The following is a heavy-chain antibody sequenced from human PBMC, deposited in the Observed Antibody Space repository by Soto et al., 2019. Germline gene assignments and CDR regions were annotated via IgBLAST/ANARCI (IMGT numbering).Heavy chain of an antibody. D-gene: IGHD5-12*01. J-gene: IGHJ6*03. CDR1: GFTFSDYY. V-gene: IGHV3-11*01. CDR3: ARDLGATTMDRIEDYYMDV. CDR2: ISSSGSTI. Sequence: GGSLRLSCAASGFTFSDYYMSWIRQAPGKGLEWVSYISSSGSTIYYADSVKGRFTISRDNAKNSLYLQMNSLRAEDTAVYYCARDLGATTMDRIEDYYMDVWGKGTTVTVSS.